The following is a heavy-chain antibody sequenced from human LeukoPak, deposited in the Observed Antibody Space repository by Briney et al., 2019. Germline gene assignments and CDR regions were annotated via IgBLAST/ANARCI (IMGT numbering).Heavy chain of an antibody. CDR3: ARHGSHYYSGMDV. D-gene: IGHD1-26*01. V-gene: IGHV4-34*01. CDR1: GGSFSGYY. CDR2: INYSGST. Sequence: SETLSLTCAVYGGSFSGYYWSWIRQPPGKGLEWIGEINYSGSTNYNPSLKSRVTISVDTSKNQLSLKLSSVTAADTAVYYCARHGSHYYSGMDVWGQGTTVTVSS. J-gene: IGHJ6*02.